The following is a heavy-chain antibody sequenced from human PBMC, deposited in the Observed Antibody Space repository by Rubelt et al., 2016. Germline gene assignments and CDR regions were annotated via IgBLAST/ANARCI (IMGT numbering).Heavy chain of an antibody. D-gene: IGHD3-16*01. J-gene: IGHJ5*02. V-gene: IGHV4-59*08. CDR2: IYYSGST. CDR1: GGSISSYY. Sequence: QVQLQQWGAGLLKPSETLSLTCTVSGGSISSYYWSWIRQPPGKGLEWIGYIYYSGSTNYNPSLKSRVTISVDTSKNQFSLKLSSVTAADTAVYYCARHRVVWGMNWCDPWGQGTLVTVSS. CDR3: ARHRVVWGMNWCDP.